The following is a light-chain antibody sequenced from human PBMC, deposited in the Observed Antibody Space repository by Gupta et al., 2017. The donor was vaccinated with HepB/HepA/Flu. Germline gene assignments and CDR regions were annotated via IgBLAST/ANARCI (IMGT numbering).Light chain of an antibody. CDR2: NDN. J-gene: IGLJ3*02. Sequence: QSVLTQPPSASGAPGQRVTISCSGINSNIGTSVVHWYRQFPGTAPKLLMYNDNQRPSGVPDRFSGSKHGTSASLAISGLQSDDEAEYFCASWDVSLDGFWVFGGGTKLTVL. CDR3: ASWDVSLDGFWV. CDR1: NSNIGTSV. V-gene: IGLV1-44*01.